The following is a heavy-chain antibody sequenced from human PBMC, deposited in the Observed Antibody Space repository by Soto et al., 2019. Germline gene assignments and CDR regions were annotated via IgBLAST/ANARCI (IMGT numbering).Heavy chain of an antibody. V-gene: IGHV3-23*01. CDR2: ISASGGNK. CDR1: GFAFSDSA. Sequence: EVQLLESGGGLVQPGGSLRLSCSVSGFAFSDSARSWVRQAPGKGLEWVSAISASGGNKYYADSVRGRFTISRDNSKNTLYLQMNSLRDEDTAVYYCARNDPAYYYGSWGQGTLVTVSS. D-gene: IGHD3-10*01. J-gene: IGHJ4*02. CDR3: ARNDPAYYYGS.